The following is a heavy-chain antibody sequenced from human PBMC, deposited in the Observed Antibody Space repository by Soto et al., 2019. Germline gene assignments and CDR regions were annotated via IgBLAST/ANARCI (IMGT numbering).Heavy chain of an antibody. J-gene: IGHJ6*02. CDR1: GGTFSSYA. CDR2: IIPIFGTA. V-gene: IGHV1-69*01. CDR3: GGDYKSRRLDYYGMDV. Sequence: QVQLVQSGAEVKKPGSSVKVSCKASGGTFSSYAISWVRQAPGQGLEGMGGIIPIFGTANYAQKCQGRVTITADESTSTAYMELSSLRSEDTAVYYCGGDYKSRRLDYYGMDVWGQGTTVTVSS. D-gene: IGHD4-17*01.